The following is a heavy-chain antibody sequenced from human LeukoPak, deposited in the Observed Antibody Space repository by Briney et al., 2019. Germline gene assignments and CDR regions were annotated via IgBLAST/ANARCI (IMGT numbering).Heavy chain of an antibody. CDR1: GGSIGISGYY. CDR3: ARDSHTILGQTQSNNGAY. Sequence: SETLSLTCTVSGGSIGISGYYWGWIRQPPGKGLEWIGNIYYSGSTYYNPSLKSRVIMSVDTSENQFSLRLKSVTAADTAVYYCARDSHTILGQTQSNNGAYWGQGTLVTVSS. D-gene: IGHD3-3*01. CDR2: IYYSGST. J-gene: IGHJ4*02. V-gene: IGHV4-39*07.